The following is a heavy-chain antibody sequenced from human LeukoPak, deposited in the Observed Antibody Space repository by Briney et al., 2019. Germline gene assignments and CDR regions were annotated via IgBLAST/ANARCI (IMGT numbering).Heavy chain of an antibody. CDR3: ARGRRIVVVPAAIAGYYYYGMDV. CDR1: GYTFTSYA. CDR2: INAGSGNT. D-gene: IGHD2-2*01. Sequence: GASVKVSCKASGYTFTSYAMHWVRQAPGQRLEWMGWINAGSGNTKYSQKFQGRVTITRDTSASTAYMELSSLRSEDTAVYYCARGRRIVVVPAAIAGYYYYGMDVWGQGTTVNVSS. J-gene: IGHJ6*02. V-gene: IGHV1-3*01.